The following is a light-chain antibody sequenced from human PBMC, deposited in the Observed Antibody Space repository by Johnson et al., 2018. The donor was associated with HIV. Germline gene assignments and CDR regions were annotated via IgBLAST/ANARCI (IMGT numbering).Light chain of an antibody. CDR3: GTWDSSLSAGHNYV. V-gene: IGLV1-51*02. CDR1: SSNIGNNY. J-gene: IGLJ1*01. Sequence: QSVLTQPPSVSAAPGQRVTRSYSGSSSNIGNNYVSWYQQLPGTAPKLLIYENNKRPSGIPDRFSGSKSGTSATLGITGLQTGAEADYYCGTWDSSLSAGHNYVFGTGTKVTVL. CDR2: ENN.